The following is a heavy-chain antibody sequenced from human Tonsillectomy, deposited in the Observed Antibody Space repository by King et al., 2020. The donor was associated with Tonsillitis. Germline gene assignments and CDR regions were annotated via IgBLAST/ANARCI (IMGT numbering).Heavy chain of an antibody. Sequence: VQLVESGGGVVQPGRSLRLSCAASGFTFSSYGMHWVRQAPGKGLEWVAVISYDGSNKYYADSVKGRFTISRDNSKNTLYLQMNSLRAEDTAVYYCAKDSFAGTPVIAVAGCYFVYCGQGTLVTVSS. D-gene: IGHD6-19*01. V-gene: IGHV3-30*18. J-gene: IGHJ4*02. CDR3: AKDSFAGTPVIAVAGCYFVY. CDR2: ISYDGSNK. CDR1: GFTFSSYG.